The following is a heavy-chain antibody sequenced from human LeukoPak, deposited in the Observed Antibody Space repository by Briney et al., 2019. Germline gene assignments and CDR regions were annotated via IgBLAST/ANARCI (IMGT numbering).Heavy chain of an antibody. J-gene: IGHJ6*03. D-gene: IGHD3-22*01. Sequence: ASVKVSCKASGCTFSSYAISWVRQAPGQGLEWMGRIIPIFGRANYAQKFQGRVTITTDESTSTAYMELSSLRSEDTAVYYCARDRPFPYYYDSSGYYSPAPYYYYYMDVWGKGTTVTVSS. CDR2: IIPIFGRA. CDR1: GCTFSSYA. V-gene: IGHV1-69*05. CDR3: ARDRPFPYYYDSSGYYSPAPYYYYYMDV.